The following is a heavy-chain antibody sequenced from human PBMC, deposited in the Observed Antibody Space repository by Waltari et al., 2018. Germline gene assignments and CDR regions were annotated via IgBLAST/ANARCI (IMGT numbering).Heavy chain of an antibody. CDR1: GFTFDAYA. Sequence: EVQLVESGGGLVQPGRSLRLSCAASGFTFDAYAMHWVRQATGKGLEWVSGISWNSGSIGYADSVKGRFTISRDNAKNSLYLQMNSLRAEDTALYYCAKDITYYDSSGLFDYWGQGTLVTVSS. J-gene: IGHJ4*02. CDR3: AKDITYYDSSGLFDY. V-gene: IGHV3-9*01. CDR2: ISWNSGSI. D-gene: IGHD3-22*01.